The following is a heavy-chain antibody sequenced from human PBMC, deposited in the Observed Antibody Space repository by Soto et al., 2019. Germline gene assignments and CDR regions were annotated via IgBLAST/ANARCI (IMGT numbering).Heavy chain of an antibody. V-gene: IGHV4-59*01. Sequence: SETLSLTCTVSGVSISRYYWSWIRQPPGKGLEWIGYIYYSGSTNYKPSLKGRVTISVDTSKNQFSLKLSSVTAADTAVYYCARGVIDYYNGSGYLYYFAYWGQGTLVTVSS. CDR1: GVSISRYY. CDR2: IYYSGST. D-gene: IGHD3-22*01. J-gene: IGHJ4*02. CDR3: ARGVIDYYNGSGYLYYFAY.